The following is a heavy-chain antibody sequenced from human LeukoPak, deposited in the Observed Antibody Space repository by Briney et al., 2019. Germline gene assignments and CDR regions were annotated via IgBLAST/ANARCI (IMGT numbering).Heavy chain of an antibody. CDR2: ISYNGGST. V-gene: IGHV3-64*02. CDR1: GFTFSGYW. J-gene: IGHJ4*02. Sequence: GGSLRLSCAASGFTFSGYWMHWVRQAPGKGLEYVSAISYNGGSTYYADSVKGRFTISRDNSKNTLYLQMGSLTAEDMAVYYCAKCERLVAPILCVAIDYWGQGTLVTVSS. D-gene: IGHD5-12*01. CDR3: AKCERLVAPILCVAIDY.